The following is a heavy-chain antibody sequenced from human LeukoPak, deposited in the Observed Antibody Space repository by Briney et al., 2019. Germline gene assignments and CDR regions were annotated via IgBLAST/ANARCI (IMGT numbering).Heavy chain of an antibody. CDR2: INHSGST. Sequence: PSETLSLTCAVYGGSFSGYYWSWIRQPPGKGLEWIGEINHSGSTNYNPSLKSRVTISVDTCKNQFSLKLSSVTAADTAVYYCARRRPPNAQGRTPAHPSWLDPWGQGTLVTVSS. D-gene: IGHD4/OR15-4a*01. CDR1: GGSFSGYY. CDR3: ARRRPPNAQGRTPAHPSWLDP. J-gene: IGHJ5*02. V-gene: IGHV4-34*01.